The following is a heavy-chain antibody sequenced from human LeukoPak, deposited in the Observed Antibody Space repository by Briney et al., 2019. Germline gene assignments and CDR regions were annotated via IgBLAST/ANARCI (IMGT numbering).Heavy chain of an antibody. CDR1: GGSFSGYY. CDR2: INNIGGT. J-gene: IGHJ6*03. Sequence: SETLSLTCAVYGGSFSGYYWSWVRQRPGKGLEWSGEINNIGGTNSNPPLKSRVTISEDKSKNQFSLKLSAVTAADTAVYYCARAQALYYYYYYYMDVWGKGTTVTVSS. CDR3: ARAQALYYYYYYYMDV. V-gene: IGHV4-34*01.